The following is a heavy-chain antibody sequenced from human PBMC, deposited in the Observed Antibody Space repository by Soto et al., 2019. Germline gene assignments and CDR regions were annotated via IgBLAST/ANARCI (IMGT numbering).Heavy chain of an antibody. CDR2: ISAYNGNT. Sequence: ASVKVSCKASGYTFTSYGISWVRQAPGQGLEWMGWISAYNGNTNYAQKLQGRVTMTTDTSTSTAYIELRSLRSDDTAVYYCAREELRFFNWFDPWGQGTLVTVSS. D-gene: IGHD3-3*01. J-gene: IGHJ5*02. CDR1: GYTFTSYG. V-gene: IGHV1-18*01. CDR3: AREELRFFNWFDP.